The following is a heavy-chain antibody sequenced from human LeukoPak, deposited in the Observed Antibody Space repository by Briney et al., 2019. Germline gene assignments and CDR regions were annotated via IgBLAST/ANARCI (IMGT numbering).Heavy chain of an antibody. Sequence: PSETLSLTCSVSGGSISSYYWSWIRQPPGKGLGWIGYISYTGSTSYNPSLKSRVTVSVDTSKNQFSLKLSSVTAADTAVYYCARDAYSSSHLDYWGQGTLVTVSS. CDR2: ISYTGST. V-gene: IGHV4-59*01. CDR3: ARDAYSSSHLDY. CDR1: GGSISSYY. J-gene: IGHJ4*02. D-gene: IGHD6-19*01.